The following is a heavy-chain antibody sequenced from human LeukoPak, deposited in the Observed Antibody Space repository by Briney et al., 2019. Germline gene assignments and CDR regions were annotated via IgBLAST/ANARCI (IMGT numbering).Heavy chain of an antibody. J-gene: IGHJ4*01. CDR2: IAISGTYI. Sequence: GGSLRLSCAASGFILIDYNMNWVRQAPGKGLEWVSFIAISGTYITYADSVKGRFTISRDNAKNSLYLQMNSLRAEDTAVYYCTRDLSATARAYDYWAHGTLVTVSS. V-gene: IGHV3-21*01. CDR1: GFILIDYN. CDR3: TRDLSATARAYDY. D-gene: IGHD1-26*01.